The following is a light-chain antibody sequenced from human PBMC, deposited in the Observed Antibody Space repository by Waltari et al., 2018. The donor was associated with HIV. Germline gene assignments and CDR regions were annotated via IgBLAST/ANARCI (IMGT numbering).Light chain of an antibody. J-gene: IGLJ2*01. Sequence: SYEMTQPPSVSVSPGQTAIITCSGHRLSDRYVCWYQHRPGLSPLLVIYEDNKRPSGIPDLFSGSTSGDTATLTISGTQPIDEADYYCQAGYTRTAFGGGTKLTVL. CDR1: RLSDRY. V-gene: IGLV3-1*01. CDR3: QAGYTRTA. CDR2: EDN.